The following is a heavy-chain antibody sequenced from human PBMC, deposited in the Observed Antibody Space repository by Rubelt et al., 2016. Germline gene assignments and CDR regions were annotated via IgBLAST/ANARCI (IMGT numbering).Heavy chain of an antibody. V-gene: IGHV4-59*01. D-gene: IGHD1-1*01. CDR3: ASGRDGDWNDPGDY. CDR2: IYYSGST. J-gene: IGHJ4*02. Sequence: QVQLQESGPGLVKPSETLSLTCTVSGGSISSYYWSWIRQPPGKGLEWIGGIYYSGSTYYNPSLKSGVTISVDTARIQFSLKMSSVTAADTAVYCCASGRDGDWNDPGDYWGQGTLVTVSS. CDR1: GGSISSYY.